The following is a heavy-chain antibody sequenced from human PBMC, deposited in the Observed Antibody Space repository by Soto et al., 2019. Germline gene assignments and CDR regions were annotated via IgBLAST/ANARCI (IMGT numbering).Heavy chain of an antibody. D-gene: IGHD6-13*01. Sequence: SETLSLTCTVSGGSISSGDYYWSWIRQPPGKGLEWIGYIYYSGSTYYNPSLKSRVTISVDTSKNQFSLKLSSVTAADAAVYYCARVWDELAAAEGNWFDPWGQGTLVTVSS. J-gene: IGHJ5*02. V-gene: IGHV4-30-4*01. CDR3: ARVWDELAAAEGNWFDP. CDR2: IYYSGST. CDR1: GGSISSGDYY.